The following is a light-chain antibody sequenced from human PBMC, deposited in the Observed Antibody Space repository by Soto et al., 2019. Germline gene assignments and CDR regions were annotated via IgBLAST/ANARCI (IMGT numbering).Light chain of an antibody. CDR1: QDIRNY. V-gene: IGKV1-33*01. J-gene: IGKJ3*01. CDR2: DAS. Sequence: DIQLTQSPSSLSASVGDRVTITCQASQDIRNYLNWYQQKPGKAPTLLIHDASYLETGVPSRFSGGGSGTDFTFTISSLQPEDIATYYCQQFDDPFTFGPGTK. CDR3: QQFDDPFT.